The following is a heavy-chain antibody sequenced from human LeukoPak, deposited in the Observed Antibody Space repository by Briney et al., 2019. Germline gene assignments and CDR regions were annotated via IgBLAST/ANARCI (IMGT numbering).Heavy chain of an antibody. CDR2: IMPLFGTA. V-gene: IGHV1-69*05. J-gene: IGHJ6*03. CDR1: GGTFNSYA. CDR3: ASGSLGDGYGVGDYYQYMDV. D-gene: IGHD5-24*01. Sequence: SVKVSCKASGGTFNSYAISWVRQAPGQGLEWMGGIMPLFGTANYAQESQGRATFTTDESASTAYMEVSSLRSEDTAVYYCASGSLGDGYGVGDYYQYMDVWGKGTTVTVSS.